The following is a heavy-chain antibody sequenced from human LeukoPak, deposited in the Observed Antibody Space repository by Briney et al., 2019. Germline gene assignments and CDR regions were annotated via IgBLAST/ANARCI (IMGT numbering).Heavy chain of an antibody. CDR1: GYTFTGYY. V-gene: IGHV1-2*02. CDR2: INPNSGGT. D-gene: IGHD3-3*01. J-gene: IGHJ6*03. CDR3: ARGVLTSDYYYYYMDV. Sequence: GASVKVSCKASGYTFTGYYMHWVRQAPGQGLEWMGWINPNSGGTNYAQKFQGRVTMTRDTSISTAYMELSRLRSEDTAVYYCARGVLTSDYYYYYMDVWGKGTTVTISS.